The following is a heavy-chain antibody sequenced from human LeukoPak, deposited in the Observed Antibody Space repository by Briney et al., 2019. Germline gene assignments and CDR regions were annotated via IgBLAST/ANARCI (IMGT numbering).Heavy chain of an antibody. J-gene: IGHJ6*03. D-gene: IGHD5-12*01. CDR1: GYTFTSYY. CDR2: INPSGGST. V-gene: IGHV1-46*01. CDR3: AQAGATGYYYYYYMDV. Sequence: ASVKVSCKASGYTFTSYYMHWVRQAPGQGLEWMGIINPSGGSTSYAQKFQGRVTITTDESTSTAYMELSSLRSEDTAVYYCAQAGATGYYYYYYMDVWGKGTTVTVSS.